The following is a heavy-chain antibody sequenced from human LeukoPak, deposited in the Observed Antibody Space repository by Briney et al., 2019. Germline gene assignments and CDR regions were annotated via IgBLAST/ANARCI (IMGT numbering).Heavy chain of an antibody. D-gene: IGHD3-10*01. V-gene: IGHV3-7*01. CDR3: ARDLLLWFGELLRPLDY. Sequence: GESLKISCAASGFTFSSYWMSWVRQAPGKGLEWVANIKQDGSEKYYVDSVKGRFTISRDNAKNSLYLQMNSLRAEDTAVYYCARDLLLWFGELLRPLDYWGQGNLVTVSS. CDR1: GFTFSSYW. J-gene: IGHJ4*02. CDR2: IKQDGSEK.